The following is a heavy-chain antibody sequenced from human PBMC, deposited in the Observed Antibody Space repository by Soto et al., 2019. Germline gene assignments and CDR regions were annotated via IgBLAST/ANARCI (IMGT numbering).Heavy chain of an antibody. Sequence: PGGSLRLSCAASGFTFSSYSMNWVRQAPGKGLEWVSSISSSSSYIYYADSVKGRFTISRDNAKNSLYLQMNSLRAEDTAVYYCARVPVGSGYEFDYWGQGTLVTVSS. CDR2: ISSSSSYI. V-gene: IGHV3-21*01. CDR3: ARVPVGSGYEFDY. D-gene: IGHD5-12*01. J-gene: IGHJ4*02. CDR1: GFTFSSYS.